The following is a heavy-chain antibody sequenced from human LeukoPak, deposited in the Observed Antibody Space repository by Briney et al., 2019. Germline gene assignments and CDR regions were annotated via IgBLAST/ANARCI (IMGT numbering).Heavy chain of an antibody. CDR3: AKDERSSTSGWYGWFDR. J-gene: IGHJ5*02. Sequence: GESLRLSCAASGFTFSSRAMSWVRQAPGTGLEWVSSISGSGVDTYYADSVKGRFTISRDNYKNTLYLQMNRLRADDTAVYFCAKDERSSTSGWYGWFDRWGQGTLVTVSS. CDR2: ISGSGVDT. V-gene: IGHV3-23*01. CDR1: GFTFSSRA. D-gene: IGHD6-19*01.